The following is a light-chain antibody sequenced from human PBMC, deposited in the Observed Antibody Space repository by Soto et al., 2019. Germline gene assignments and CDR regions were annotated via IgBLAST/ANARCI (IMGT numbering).Light chain of an antibody. CDR2: CVS. V-gene: IGKV3-20*01. J-gene: IGKJ1*01. CDR1: QGFXSRY. Sequence: IPLTQSTCAVSLSPADRATLSCRASQGFXSRYLAWYPQKPGQAPRPPXACVSSRARGSPDRLSGSGSVTDFTRTISRRDPEDCAWYYWHQYERAQRAFGQGTKVDIK. CDR3: HQYERAQRA.